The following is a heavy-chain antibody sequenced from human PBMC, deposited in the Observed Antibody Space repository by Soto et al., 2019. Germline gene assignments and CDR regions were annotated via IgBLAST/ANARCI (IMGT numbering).Heavy chain of an antibody. CDR1: GYSFTSYW. D-gene: IGHD3-10*01. CDR3: ARRISSFDYGHFDY. CDR2: MYPGDSDT. Sequence: GESLKISCKGSGYSFTSYWIGWVRQMPGKGLEWMGIMYPGDSDTRYSPSFQGRVTISADKSISTVDLQWSSLKASDTAMYYCARRISSFDYGHFDYWAQRTLVTVSS. J-gene: IGHJ4*02. V-gene: IGHV5-51*01.